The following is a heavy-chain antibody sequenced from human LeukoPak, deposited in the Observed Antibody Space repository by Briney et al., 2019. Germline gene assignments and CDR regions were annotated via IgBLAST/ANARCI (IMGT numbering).Heavy chain of an antibody. J-gene: IGHJ4*02. D-gene: IGHD3-10*01. Sequence: SVKVSCKASGGTFSSYAISWVRQAPGQGLEWMGGIIPIFGTANYAQKFQGRVTITADESTSTAYMELSSLRSEDTAVYYCARYYGSGSYPYYSDYWGQGTLVTVSS. CDR2: IIPIFGTA. V-gene: IGHV1-69*01. CDR3: ARYYGSGSYPYYSDY. CDR1: GGTFSSYA.